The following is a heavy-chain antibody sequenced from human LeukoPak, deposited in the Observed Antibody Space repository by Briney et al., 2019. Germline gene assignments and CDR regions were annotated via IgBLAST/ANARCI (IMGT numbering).Heavy chain of an antibody. CDR1: GYTFTGYY. V-gene: IGHV1-2*02. CDR2: INPNNGGT. D-gene: IGHD1-26*01. Sequence: GASVTVSCKASGYTFTGYYMHWVRQAAGQGLEWMGWINPNNGGTNYAQKFQGRVTMTRDTSISTAYMELSGLRSDDTAVYYCARDTTRDNWFDPWGQGTLVTVSS. CDR3: ARDTTRDNWFDP. J-gene: IGHJ5*02.